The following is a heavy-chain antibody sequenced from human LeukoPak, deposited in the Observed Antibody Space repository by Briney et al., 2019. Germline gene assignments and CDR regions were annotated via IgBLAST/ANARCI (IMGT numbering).Heavy chain of an antibody. Sequence: ASVKVSCKASGGTFSSYAISWVRQAPGQGLEWMGGIIPIFGTANYAQKFQGRVTITTDESTSTAYMELSSLRSEDTAVYYCEREGYGGPHDAFDIWGQGTMVTVSS. V-gene: IGHV1-69*05. CDR3: EREGYGGPHDAFDI. D-gene: IGHD4-23*01. J-gene: IGHJ3*02. CDR1: GGTFSSYA. CDR2: IIPIFGTA.